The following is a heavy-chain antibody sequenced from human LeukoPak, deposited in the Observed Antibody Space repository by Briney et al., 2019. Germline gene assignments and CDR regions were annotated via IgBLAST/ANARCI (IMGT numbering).Heavy chain of an antibody. CDR3: AKERPPSRPSDLDY. CDR2: IRHDGSNK. Sequence: GGSLRLSCAASGFIFSDYGMHWVRQAPGKGLEWVTFIRHDGSNKYYVDSVKGRFTISRDNSKSIVYLQMNSLRYDDTAVYYCAKERPPSRPSDLDYWGQGTLVTVP. J-gene: IGHJ4*02. D-gene: IGHD1-14*01. CDR1: GFIFSDYG. V-gene: IGHV3-30*02.